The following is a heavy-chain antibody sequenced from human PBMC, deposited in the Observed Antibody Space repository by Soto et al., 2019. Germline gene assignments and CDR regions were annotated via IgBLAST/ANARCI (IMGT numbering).Heavy chain of an antibody. Sequence: ASVKVSCKASGYTFTSYGISWVRQAPGQGLEWMGWISAYNGNTNYAQKLQGRVTMTTDTSTSTAYMELRSLRSDDTAVYYWAGEPDGRGGGGFDPWGQGTLVTVSS. J-gene: IGHJ5*02. V-gene: IGHV1-18*01. D-gene: IGHD2-15*01. CDR2: ISAYNGNT. CDR1: GYTFTSYG. CDR3: AGEPDGRGGGGFDP.